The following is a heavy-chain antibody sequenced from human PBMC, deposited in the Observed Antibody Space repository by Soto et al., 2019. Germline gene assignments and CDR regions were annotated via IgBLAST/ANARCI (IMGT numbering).Heavy chain of an antibody. J-gene: IGHJ4*02. CDR3: ARAPLDMGYDSAGNFDY. D-gene: IGHD3-22*01. CDR1: GGSISSGDYY. V-gene: IGHV4-30-4*01. CDR2: IYYSGST. Sequence: PSETLSLTCSVSGGSISSGDYYWNWIRQPPGKGLEWIGYIYYSGSTYYNPSLKSRVTISVDTSKNQFSLKLSSVTAADTAVYYCARAPLDMGYDSAGNFDYWGQGTLVTVSS.